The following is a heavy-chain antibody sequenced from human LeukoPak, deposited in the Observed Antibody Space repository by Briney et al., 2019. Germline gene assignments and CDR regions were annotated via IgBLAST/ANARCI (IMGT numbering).Heavy chain of an antibody. CDR1: GYTFTSYD. CDR2: MNPNSGNT. Sequence: ASVKVSCKASGYTFTSYDINWVRQATGQGLEWMGWMNPNSGNTDYAQKFQGRVTMTRNTSISTAYMELSSLRSEDTAVYYCARVFSSVWGAGVGGDYWGQGTLVTVSS. D-gene: IGHD6-19*01. CDR3: ARVFSSVWGAGVGGDY. J-gene: IGHJ4*02. V-gene: IGHV1-8*01.